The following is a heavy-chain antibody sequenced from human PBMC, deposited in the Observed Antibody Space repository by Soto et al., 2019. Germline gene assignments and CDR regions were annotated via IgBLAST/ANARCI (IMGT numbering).Heavy chain of an antibody. J-gene: IGHJ5*02. D-gene: IGHD2-2*03. CDR3: ARDMDSRFDP. Sequence: PSETLSLTCTVSGCSISSGGYYWSWIRQHPGKGLEWIGYIYYSGSTYYNPSLKSRVTISVDTSKNQFSLKLSSVTAADTAVYYCARDMDSRFDPWGQGTLVTVSS. CDR2: IYYSGST. CDR1: GCSISSGGYY. V-gene: IGHV4-31*03.